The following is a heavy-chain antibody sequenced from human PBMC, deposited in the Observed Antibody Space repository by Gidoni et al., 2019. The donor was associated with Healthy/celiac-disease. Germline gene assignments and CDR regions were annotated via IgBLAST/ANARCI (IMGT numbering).Heavy chain of an antibody. V-gene: IGHV3-33*01. CDR1: GFPFSSYG. J-gene: IGHJ4*02. CDR3: VRDLGLAAAGSSFDY. D-gene: IGHD6-13*01. Sequence: QVQLVESGGGVVQPGRSMRLSCAASGFPFSSYGMPWVRQAPGKGLEWVAVIWYDGSNKYYADSVKGRFTISRDNSKNTLYLQMNSLRAEDTAVYYCVRDLGLAAAGSSFDYWGQGTLVTVSS. CDR2: IWYDGSNK.